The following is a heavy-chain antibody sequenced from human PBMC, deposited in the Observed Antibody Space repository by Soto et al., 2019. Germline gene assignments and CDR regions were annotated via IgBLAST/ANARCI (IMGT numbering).Heavy chain of an antibody. J-gene: IGHJ3*02. CDR3: ARGLRGYSYGLGAFDI. Sequence: GASVKVSCKASGYTFTSYDINWVRQATGQGLEWMGWMNPNSGNTGYAQKFQGRVTMTRNTSISTAYMELSSLRSEDTAVYYCARGLRGYSYGLGAFDIWGQGTMVTVS. CDR2: MNPNSGNT. V-gene: IGHV1-8*02. CDR1: GYTFTSYD. D-gene: IGHD5-18*01.